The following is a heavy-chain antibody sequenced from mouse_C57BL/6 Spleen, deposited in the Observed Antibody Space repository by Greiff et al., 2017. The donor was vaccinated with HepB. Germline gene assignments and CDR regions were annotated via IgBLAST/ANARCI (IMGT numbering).Heavy chain of an antibody. J-gene: IGHJ2*01. Sequence: QVQLQQSGAELVRPGASVKLSCKASGYTFTDYYINWVKQRPGQGLEWIARIYPGSGNTYYNEKFKGKATLTAEKSSSTAYMQLSSLTSEDSAVYFCAREEGLRRYFDYWGQGTTLTVSS. D-gene: IGHD2-4*01. CDR3: AREEGLRRYFDY. V-gene: IGHV1-76*01. CDR2: IYPGSGNT. CDR1: GYTFTDYY.